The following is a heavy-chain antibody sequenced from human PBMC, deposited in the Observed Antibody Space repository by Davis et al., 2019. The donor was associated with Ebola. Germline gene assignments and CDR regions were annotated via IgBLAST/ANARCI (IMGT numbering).Heavy chain of an antibody. V-gene: IGHV3-21*01. J-gene: IGHJ6*04. D-gene: IGHD4-17*01. CDR2: ISSSSSYI. CDR1: GFTFSSYS. CDR3: ARAVNYYYYGMDV. Sequence: GESLKISCAASGFTFSSYSMNWVRQAPGKGLEWVSSISSSSSYIYYADSVKGRFTISRDNAKNSLYLQMNSLRAEDTAVYYRARAVNYYYYGMDVWGKGTTVTVSS.